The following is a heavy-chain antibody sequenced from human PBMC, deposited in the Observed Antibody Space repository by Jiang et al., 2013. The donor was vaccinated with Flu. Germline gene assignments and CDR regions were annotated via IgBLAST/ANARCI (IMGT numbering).Heavy chain of an antibody. CDR1: GFTFDDFA. J-gene: IGHJ3*01. D-gene: IGHD6-13*01. V-gene: IGHV3-9*01. Sequence: LVQPARSLRLSCVASGFTFDDFALHWVRQAPGKGLEWVSGISWNSGIIDYADSVKGRFTISRDNAKNSLYLQMNNLTTEDTALYHCVKLYSSSWNGAFDFWGQGTVVTVSS. CDR2: ISWNSGII. CDR3: VKLYSSSWNGAFDF.